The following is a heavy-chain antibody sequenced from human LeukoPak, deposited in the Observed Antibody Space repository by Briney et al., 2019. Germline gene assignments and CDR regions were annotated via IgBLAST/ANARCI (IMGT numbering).Heavy chain of an antibody. CDR1: GYTFTGSY. CDR3: AREGYSDTGRNWFDP. J-gene: IGHJ5*02. V-gene: IGHV1-2*02. CDR2: INPNSGGT. Sequence: GASVKVSCKASGYTFTGSYMHWVRQAPGQGLEWMGWINPNSGGTNYAQKFQGRVTMTRDASISAAYMELSRLRSDDTAVYYCAREGYSDTGRNWFDPWGQGTLVTVSS. D-gene: IGHD5-18*01.